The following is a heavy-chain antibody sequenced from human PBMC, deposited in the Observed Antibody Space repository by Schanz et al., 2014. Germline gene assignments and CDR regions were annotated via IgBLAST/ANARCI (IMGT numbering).Heavy chain of an antibody. J-gene: IGHJ4*02. Sequence: VQLVVSGGGLVKPGGSLRLSCAVSGFTVSSNYMSWVRQAPGRGLEWVSTIYINAGSTRYADSVKGRFTISRDNSRETMFLQMNTLRPDDTAVYYCAKDEGYNYGYIFDYWGQGTLVTVSS. V-gene: IGHV3-66*02. CDR2: IYINAGST. D-gene: IGHD5-18*01. CDR1: GFTVSSNY. CDR3: AKDEGYNYGYIFDY.